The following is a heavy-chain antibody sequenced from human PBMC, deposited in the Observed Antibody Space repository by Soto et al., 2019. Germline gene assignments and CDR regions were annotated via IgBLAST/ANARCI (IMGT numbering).Heavy chain of an antibody. J-gene: IGHJ4*02. CDR3: AKGVSSSWYVVLGY. V-gene: IGHV3-30*18. CDR2: ILFDGNKK. Sequence: GGSLRLSCSASGFIFSDYAMHWVRQAPGKGMEWVAVILFDGNKKYYADSVKGRFTISRDNSKNTLYLQMNSLRAEDTAVYYCAKGVSSSWYVVLGYWGQGTLVTVSS. CDR1: GFIFSDYA. D-gene: IGHD6-13*01.